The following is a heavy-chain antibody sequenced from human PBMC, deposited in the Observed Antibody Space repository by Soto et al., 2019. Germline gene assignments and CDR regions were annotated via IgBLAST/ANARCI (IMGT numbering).Heavy chain of an antibody. CDR1: GYSISSGYY. CDR2: IYHGGST. V-gene: IGHV4-38-2*01. D-gene: IGHD3-22*01. J-gene: IGHJ5*02. CDR3: ARVGPWVPYYYDSSPYTFENWFDP. Sequence: SETLSLTFAGSGYSISSGYYWGWLRQPPGKGLEWSGSIYHGGSTYYNPPLNSRVTLSIDMTNNHVSLILNSVTAADTAVYYCARVGPWVPYYYDSSPYTFENWFDPWGQGTLV.